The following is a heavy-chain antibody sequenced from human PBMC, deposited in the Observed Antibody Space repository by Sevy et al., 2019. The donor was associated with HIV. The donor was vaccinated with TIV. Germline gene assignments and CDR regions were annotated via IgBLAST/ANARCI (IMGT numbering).Heavy chain of an antibody. V-gene: IGHV3-11*01. CDR1: GFTFSDYY. Sequence: GGSLRLSCAASGFTFSDYYMSWIRQAPGKGLEWVSYISSSGSTIYYADPLKGRFTISRDKATNSLYLQMNSLRAEDTAVYYCARAAGYYDSSGLPDYWGPGTLVTVSS. D-gene: IGHD3-22*01. CDR2: ISSSGSTI. J-gene: IGHJ4*02. CDR3: ARAAGYYDSSGLPDY.